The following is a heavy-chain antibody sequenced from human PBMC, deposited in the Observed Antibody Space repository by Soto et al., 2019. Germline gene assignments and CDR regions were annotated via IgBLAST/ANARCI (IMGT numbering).Heavy chain of an antibody. D-gene: IGHD3-16*01. J-gene: IGHJ4*03. V-gene: IGHV1-18*01. Sequence: GASVKVSCKASGYTFNTYGISWVRQAPGQGLEWMGWISAHNGHTDYAQRFQGRVTMTTDTPTNTISMELRGLRSDDTAVYYCARGRTWGARDFDYWGQGTMVTVSS. CDR1: GYTFNTYG. CDR3: ARGRTWGARDFDY. CDR2: ISAHNGHT.